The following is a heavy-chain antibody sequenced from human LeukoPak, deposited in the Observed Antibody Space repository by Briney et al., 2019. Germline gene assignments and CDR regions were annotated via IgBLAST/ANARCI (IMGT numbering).Heavy chain of an antibody. Sequence: SVKVSCKTSGDTFTSCIISWVRQAPGQGLEWMGGIIPFSGTTNYAEKFQGRLTITADESTSTAYMELSSLTFEDTAVYYCARDGVGAFDIWGQGTMVTVSS. D-gene: IGHD3-3*01. CDR3: ARDGVGAFDI. V-gene: IGHV1-69*13. CDR1: GDTFTSCI. CDR2: IIPFSGTT. J-gene: IGHJ3*02.